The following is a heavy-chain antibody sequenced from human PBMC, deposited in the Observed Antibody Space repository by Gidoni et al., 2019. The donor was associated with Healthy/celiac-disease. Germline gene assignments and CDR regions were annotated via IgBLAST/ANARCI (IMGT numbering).Heavy chain of an antibody. V-gene: IGHV4-34*01. CDR2: INHRGST. CDR1: GGSFSVYY. D-gene: IGHD3-10*01. J-gene: IGHJ5*02. Sequence: QVQLQQWGAGLLKPSETLSLTCAVYGGSFSVYYWSWIRQPPGKGMEGIGEINHRGSTTYNPSLKSRVTISVDTSKNQFSLKLSSVTAADTAVYYCARRLWFGEEDWFDPWGQGTLVTVSS. CDR3: ARRLWFGEEDWFDP.